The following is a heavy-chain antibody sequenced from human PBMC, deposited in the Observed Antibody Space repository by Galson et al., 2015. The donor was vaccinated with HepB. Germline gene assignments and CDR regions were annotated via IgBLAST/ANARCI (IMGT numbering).Heavy chain of an antibody. CDR1: GFSFSTYW. CDR3: ARHETYYGSGSYSFLEY. Sequence: LRLSCAASGFSFSTYWMAWVRQAPGKGLEWIGYIYYSGSTNYNPSLKSRVTISVDTSKNQFSLKLSSVTAADTAVYYCARHETYYGSGSYSFLEYWGQGTLVTVSS. CDR2: IYYSGST. D-gene: IGHD3-10*01. V-gene: IGHV4-59*01. J-gene: IGHJ4*02.